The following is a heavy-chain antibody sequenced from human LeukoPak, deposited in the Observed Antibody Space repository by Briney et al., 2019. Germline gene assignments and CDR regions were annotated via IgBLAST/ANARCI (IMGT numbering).Heavy chain of an antibody. CDR2: INPNSGGT. CDR3: ARGPPYYYDSRGYFDY. J-gene: IGHJ4*02. D-gene: IGHD3-22*01. CDR1: GYTFTGYY. V-gene: IGHV1-2*02. Sequence: ASVKVSCKASGYTFTGYYMHWVRQAPGQGLEWMGWINPNSGGTNYAQKFQGRATMTRDTSISTAYMELSRLRSDDTAVYYCARGPPYYYDSRGYFDYWGQGALVTVSS.